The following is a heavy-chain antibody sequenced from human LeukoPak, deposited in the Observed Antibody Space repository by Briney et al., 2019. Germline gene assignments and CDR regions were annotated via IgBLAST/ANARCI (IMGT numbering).Heavy chain of an antibody. D-gene: IGHD3-22*01. V-gene: IGHV4-59*01. Sequence: PSETLSLTCTVSGGSISSYYWSWIRQPPGKRLEWIGYIYYSGSTNYNPSLKSRVTISVDTSKNQFSLKLSSVTAADTAVYYCARAMIDDAFDIWGQGTMVTVSS. CDR1: GGSISSYY. J-gene: IGHJ3*02. CDR2: IYYSGST. CDR3: ARAMIDDAFDI.